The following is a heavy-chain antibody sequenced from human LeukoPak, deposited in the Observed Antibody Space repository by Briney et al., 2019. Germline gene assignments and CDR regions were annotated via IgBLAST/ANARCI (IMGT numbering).Heavy chain of an antibody. CDR3: AKLVVAAMLNWFDP. J-gene: IGHJ5*02. CDR1: GFTFSSYA. V-gene: IGHV3-23*01. Sequence: GGSLRLSCAASGFTFSSYAMSWVRQAPGKGLEWVSAISGSGGSTYYADSVKGRFTISRDNSKNTLYLQMNGLRAEDTAVYYCAKLVVAAMLNWFDPWGQGTLVTVSS. D-gene: IGHD2-15*01. CDR2: ISGSGGST.